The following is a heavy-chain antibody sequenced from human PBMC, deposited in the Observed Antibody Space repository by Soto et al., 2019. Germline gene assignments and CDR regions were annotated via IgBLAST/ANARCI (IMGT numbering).Heavy chain of an antibody. CDR3: ARDRYFYDSRGYYRTLDS. J-gene: IGHJ5*01. D-gene: IGHD3-22*01. CDR1: GDSFSNHY. CDR2: IFHSGIT. V-gene: IGHV4-59*11. Sequence: SETLSLTCTISGDSFSNHYCTWMRQSPGKGLEWIGYIFHSGITDYNPSVKSRVTISIDRSRNLFSLNLTSVTAADTAVYYCARDRYFYDSRGYYRTLDSWGQGTLVTVSS.